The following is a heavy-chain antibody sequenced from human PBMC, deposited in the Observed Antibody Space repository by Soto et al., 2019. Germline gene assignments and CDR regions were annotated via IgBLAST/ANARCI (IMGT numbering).Heavy chain of an antibody. CDR1: GFTFSSYG. D-gene: IGHD4-17*01. J-gene: IGHJ4*02. Sequence: QVQLVESGGGVVQPGRSLRLSCAASGFTFSSYGMHWVRQAPGKGLEWVAVISYDGSNKYYADSVKGRFTISRDNSKNTLYLPMNSLRAEDTAVYYCAKDSYGVYFDYWGQGTLVTVSS. CDR3: AKDSYGVYFDY. CDR2: ISYDGSNK. V-gene: IGHV3-30*18.